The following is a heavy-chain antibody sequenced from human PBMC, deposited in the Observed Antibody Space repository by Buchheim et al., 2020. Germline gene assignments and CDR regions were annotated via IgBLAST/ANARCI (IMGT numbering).Heavy chain of an antibody. J-gene: IGHJ4*02. CDR2: IAYDGSSD. CDR1: GFTFSNYA. Sequence: QVQLVESGGGVVQPGRSLRLSCAASGFTFSNYAIHWVRQAPGKGLEWVAVIAYDGSSDYYADSVKGRFTISRGNSKNTLYLQMSSLRPEDTAVYYCARGDSSGYFNPDYWGQGT. V-gene: IGHV3-30*04. D-gene: IGHD3-22*01. CDR3: ARGDSSGYFNPDY.